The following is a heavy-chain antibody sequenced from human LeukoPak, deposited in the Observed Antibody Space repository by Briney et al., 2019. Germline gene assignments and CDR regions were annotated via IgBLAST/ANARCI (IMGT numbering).Heavy chain of an antibody. J-gene: IGHJ2*01. V-gene: IGHV1-69*05. CDR3: AREGSGCDSVYWYFDL. Sequence: SVKVSCKASGGTFSSYAISWVRQAPGQGLEWMGGIIPIFGTANYAQKFQGRVTITTDESTSTAYMELSSLRSEDTAVYYCAREGSGCDSVYWYFDLWGRGTLVTVSS. CDR2: IIPIFGTA. D-gene: IGHD5-12*01. CDR1: GGTFSSYA.